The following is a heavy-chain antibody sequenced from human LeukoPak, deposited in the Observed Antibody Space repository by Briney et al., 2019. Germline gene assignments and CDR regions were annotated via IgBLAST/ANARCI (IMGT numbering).Heavy chain of an antibody. Sequence: GGSLRLSCAASGFTFSSYAMSWVRQAPGKGLEWVSAISGSGGSTYYADSVKGRFTISRDNSKNTLYLQMNSLGAEDTAVYYCAKDGGGIVVPAALDYWGQGTLVTVSS. CDR1: GFTFSSYA. CDR3: AKDGGGIVVPAALDY. J-gene: IGHJ4*02. D-gene: IGHD2-2*01. V-gene: IGHV3-23*01. CDR2: ISGSGGST.